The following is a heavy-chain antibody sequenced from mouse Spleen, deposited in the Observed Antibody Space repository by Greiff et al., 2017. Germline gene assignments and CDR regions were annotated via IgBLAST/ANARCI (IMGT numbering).Heavy chain of an antibody. CDR1: GFTFSSYA. V-gene: IGHV5-9-3*01. J-gene: IGHJ2*01. D-gene: IGHD4-1*01. CDR2: ISSGGGNT. CDR3: ARGEKNWDFDY. Sequence: EVQGVESGGGLVKLGGSLKLSCAASGFTFSSYAMSWVRQTPEKRLEWVATISSGGGNTYYPDSVKGRFTISRDNAKNTLYLQMSSLKSEDTAMYYCARGEKNWDFDYWGQGTTLTVSS.